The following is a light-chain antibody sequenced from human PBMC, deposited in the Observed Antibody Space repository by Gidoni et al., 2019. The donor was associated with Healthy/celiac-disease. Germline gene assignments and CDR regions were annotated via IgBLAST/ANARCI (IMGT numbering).Light chain of an antibody. CDR2: GAS. V-gene: IGKV3-20*01. CDR3: QQYGSSLFT. CDR1: QRVSSSY. J-gene: IGKJ3*01. Sequence: IVFTHSPGTLSLSPGESATLSCRSSQRVSSSYLAWYQQKPGQAPRLLIYGASSRATGIPDRFSGSGSGTDFTLTISRLEPEDFAVYYCQQYGSSLFTFGPGTKVEIK.